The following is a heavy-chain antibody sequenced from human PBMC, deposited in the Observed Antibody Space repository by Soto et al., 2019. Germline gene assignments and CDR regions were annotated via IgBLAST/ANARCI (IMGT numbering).Heavy chain of an antibody. CDR2: IYHSGST. Sequence: PSETLSLTCTVSGGSISRSTHYWGCIRQPPGKGLEWIGSIYHSGSTHYNPSLKSRVTISVDTSKNQFSLKLSSVTAADTAVYYCARHSDTGALMTPGYNYYMDVWGKGTTVTVSS. V-gene: IGHV4-39*01. CDR3: ARHSDTGALMTPGYNYYMDV. D-gene: IGHD4-17*01. J-gene: IGHJ6*03. CDR1: GGSISRSTHY.